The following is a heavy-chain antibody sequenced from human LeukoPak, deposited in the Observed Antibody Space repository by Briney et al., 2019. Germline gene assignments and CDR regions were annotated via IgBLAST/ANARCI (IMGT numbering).Heavy chain of an antibody. CDR1: GFTFRNYA. D-gene: IGHD1-1*01. J-gene: IGHJ4*02. V-gene: IGHV3-48*02. Sequence: GGSLRLSCAASGFTFRNYAMTWVRQAPGKGLEWVSHINSDTNITPYTASVSGRFTISRDNAKNSLYLHVNSLRDEDTAVYYCVRDHDWSFDFWGQGALVTVSS. CDR2: INSDTNIT. CDR3: VRDHDWSFDF.